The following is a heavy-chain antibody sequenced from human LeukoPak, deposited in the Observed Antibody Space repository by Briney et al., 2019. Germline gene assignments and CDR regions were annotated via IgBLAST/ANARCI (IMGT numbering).Heavy chain of an antibody. CDR3: AKDGSYYYRSGYYNYYCYYMDV. CDR2: INNDGGGT. J-gene: IGHJ6*03. CDR1: GFTFRSYW. Sequence: PGGSLRLSCAASGFTFRSYWMYWVRQAPGKGLVCVSRINNDGGGTTYTDSVKGRFTISRDNAKSKVSLQMNSLRAEDTAMYYCAKDGSYYYRSGYYNYYCYYMDVWGKGTTVTVSS. D-gene: IGHD3-22*01. V-gene: IGHV3-74*01.